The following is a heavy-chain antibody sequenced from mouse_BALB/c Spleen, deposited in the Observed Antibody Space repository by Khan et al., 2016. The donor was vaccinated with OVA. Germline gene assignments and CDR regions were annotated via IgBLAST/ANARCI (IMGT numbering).Heavy chain of an antibody. V-gene: IGHV3-2*02. CDR1: GYSITSDYA. J-gene: IGHJ2*01. Sequence: EVKLLESGPGLVKPSQSLSLTCTVTGYSITSDYAWNWIRQFPGNKLEWMGYIKYSGSTSYNPSLKSRISITRNTSQNPFFLQLSSVTTEDTATYYCARSGTMSTVVATDFDSWGQGTTLTVSS. D-gene: IGHD1-1*01. CDR2: IKYSGST. CDR3: ARSGTMSTVVATDFDS.